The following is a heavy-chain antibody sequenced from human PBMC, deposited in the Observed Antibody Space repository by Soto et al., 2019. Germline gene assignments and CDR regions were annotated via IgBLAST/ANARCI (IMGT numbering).Heavy chain of an antibody. CDR2: IYWDDVK. D-gene: IGHD3-10*01. CDR1: GVSLSSSEVG. V-gene: IGHV2-5*02. J-gene: IGHJ4*02. Sequence: QITLKESGPTLVKPTQTLTLTCSFSGVSLSSSEVGVGWIRQSPGKALEWLALIYWDDVKRYSPSLRNRLTSAKDTSKNQVVLTMTDMHPADTATYYCAHNTHCISTDCPYFNYSGQGTLVTLSS. CDR3: AHNTHCISTDCPYFNY.